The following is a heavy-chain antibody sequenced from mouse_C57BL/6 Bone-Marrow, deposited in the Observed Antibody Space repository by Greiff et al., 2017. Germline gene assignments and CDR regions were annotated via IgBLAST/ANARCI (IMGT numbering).Heavy chain of an antibody. D-gene: IGHD1-1*01. Sequence: VHLVESGPGLVQPSQSLSITCTVSGFSLTSYGVHWVRQSPGKGLEWLGVIWSGGSTDYNAAFISRLSISKDNSKSQVFFKMNSLQADDTAIYYCASPDPYYYGSSWGDYAMDYWGQGTSVTVSS. V-gene: IGHV2-2*01. CDR2: IWSGGST. J-gene: IGHJ4*01. CDR3: ASPDPYYYGSSWGDYAMDY. CDR1: GFSLTSYG.